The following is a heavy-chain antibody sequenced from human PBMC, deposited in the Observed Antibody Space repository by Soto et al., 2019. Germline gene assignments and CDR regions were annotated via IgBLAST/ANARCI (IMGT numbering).Heavy chain of an antibody. CDR3: AKLWVAAAAY. J-gene: IGHJ4*02. CDR1: GGTFSSYA. V-gene: IGHV1-69*13. D-gene: IGHD6-13*01. Sequence: GASVKDSYKASGGTFSSYAISWVRQAPGQGLEWMGGIIPIFGTANYAQKCQGRVTITADESTGTAYMELSSLRSEDTAVYYCAKLWVAAAAYWGQGTLVTGSS. CDR2: IIPIFGTA.